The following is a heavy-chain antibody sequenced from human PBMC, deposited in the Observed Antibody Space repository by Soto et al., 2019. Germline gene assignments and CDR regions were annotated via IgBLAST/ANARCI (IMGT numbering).Heavy chain of an antibody. CDR1: GFTVSNNY. Sequence: EVQLVESGGGLIQPGGSLRLSCAVSGFTVSNNYMSWVRQAPGKGLEGVSVIYSGGYTAYGDSVKGRFTISRDNSKNTLYLQKNSLGAGDTVVFSGAPQRGGGGYWGQGTLVTVSS. CDR2: IYSGGYT. V-gene: IGHV3-53*01. J-gene: IGHJ4*02. CDR3: APQRGGGGY. D-gene: IGHD6-25*01.